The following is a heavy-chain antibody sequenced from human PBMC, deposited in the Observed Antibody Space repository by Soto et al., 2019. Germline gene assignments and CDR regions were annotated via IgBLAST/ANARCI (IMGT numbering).Heavy chain of an antibody. CDR1: GYTFTTFG. CDR3: ARGITSSRFDP. CDR2: ISANNGNT. J-gene: IGHJ5*02. Sequence: ASVKVSCKASGYTFTTFGISWVRQAPGQGLEWVGWISANNGNTKYSQKFQGRVSLTTETSASTAYMELRSLRSDDTAVYYCARGITSSRFDPWGQGTLVTVSS. V-gene: IGHV1-18*01.